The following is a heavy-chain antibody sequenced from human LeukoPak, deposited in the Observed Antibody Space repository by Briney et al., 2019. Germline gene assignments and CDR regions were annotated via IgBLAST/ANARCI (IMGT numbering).Heavy chain of an antibody. CDR1: GGTFSSYT. D-gene: IGHD6-6*01. CDR3: ARFIASSSSGFYYMDV. CDR2: IIPILGIA. V-gene: IGHV1-69*02. J-gene: IGHJ6*03. Sequence: ASVKVSCKASGGTFSSYTIRWVRQAPGQGLEWMGRIIPILGIANYAQKFQGRVTITADKSTSTAYMELSSLRSEDTAVYYCARFIASSSSGFYYMDVWGKGTTVTVSS.